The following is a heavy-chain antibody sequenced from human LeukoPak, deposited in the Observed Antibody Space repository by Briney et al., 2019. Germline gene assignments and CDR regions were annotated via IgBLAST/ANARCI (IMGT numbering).Heavy chain of an antibody. V-gene: IGHV3-30-3*01. CDR1: GFTFSTYA. J-gene: IGHJ4*01. CDR2: TSSDGTVK. D-gene: IGHD2-2*01. CDR3: AKDPVPAAARHFDY. Sequence: PGRSLRLSCAASGFTFSTYAMHWVRQAPGKGLEWVAVTSSDGTVKYYPDSVKGRFTISRDNSKNTLYLQVDSLSPEDTGGYYCAKDPVPAAARHFDYWGQGTLVTVSS.